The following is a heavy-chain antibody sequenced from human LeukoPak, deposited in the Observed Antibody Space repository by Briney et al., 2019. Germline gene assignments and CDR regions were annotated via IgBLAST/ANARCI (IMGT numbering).Heavy chain of an antibody. CDR2: ISSSSSTI. J-gene: IGHJ4*02. V-gene: IGHV3-48*02. Sequence: PGGSLRLSCAASGFTFSSYSMNWVRRAPGKGLEWVSYISSSSSTIYYADSVRGRFTISRDNGKNSLYLQMNSLRDGDTAVYYCARDLGWGTTVTTYWGQGTLVTVSS. CDR1: GFTFSSYS. CDR3: ARDLGWGTTVTTY. D-gene: IGHD4-17*01.